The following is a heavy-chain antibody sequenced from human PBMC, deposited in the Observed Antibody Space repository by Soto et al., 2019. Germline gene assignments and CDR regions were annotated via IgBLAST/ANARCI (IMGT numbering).Heavy chain of an antibody. V-gene: IGHV1-69*02. CDR3: ASPDSSCYYPYYFDY. CDR1: GGTFSSYT. J-gene: IGHJ4*02. CDR2: IIPILGIA. D-gene: IGHD3-22*01. Sequence: QVQLVQSGAEVKKPGSSVKVSCKASGGTFSSYTISWVRQAPGQGLEWMGRIIPILGIANYAQKFQCRVTITADKSTSAAYMELSSLRSEDTAVYYGASPDSSCYYPYYFDYWGQGTLVTVAS.